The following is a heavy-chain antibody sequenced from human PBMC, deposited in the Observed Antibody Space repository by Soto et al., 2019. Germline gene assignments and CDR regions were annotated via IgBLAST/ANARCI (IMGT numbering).Heavy chain of an antibody. CDR2: TSGSGDTT. J-gene: IGHJ4*02. CDR1: GFIFSNYG. D-gene: IGHD3-10*01. Sequence: EVQLLESGGGLRQPGGSLRLSCAVSGFIFSNYGMSWVRQAPGKGLEWVSATSGSGDTTYYADSVKGRFTISRDNSKNTLYVQMNSLRAGDTAVYYCAKDLGYDGSGIEIWGQGTLVTVSP. CDR3: AKDLGYDGSGIEI. V-gene: IGHV3-23*01.